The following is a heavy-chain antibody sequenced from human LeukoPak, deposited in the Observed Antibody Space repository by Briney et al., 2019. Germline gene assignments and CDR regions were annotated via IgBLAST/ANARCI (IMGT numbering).Heavy chain of an antibody. Sequence: GGSLRLSCAASGFTFDGYVMHWVRQAPGKGLEWVSGISWNSGSIGYADSVKGRFAISRDNAKNSLYLQMNGLRAEDTALYYCAKGPSYYDSSSYPYYYYGMDVWGQGTTVTVSS. CDR3: AKGPSYYDSSSYPYYYYGMDV. J-gene: IGHJ6*02. CDR1: GFTFDGYV. V-gene: IGHV3-9*01. CDR2: ISWNSGSI. D-gene: IGHD3-22*01.